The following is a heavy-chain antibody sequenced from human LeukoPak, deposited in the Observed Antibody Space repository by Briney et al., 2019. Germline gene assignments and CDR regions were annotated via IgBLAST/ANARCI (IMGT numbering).Heavy chain of an antibody. CDR1: GFTFSNAW. D-gene: IGHD4-17*01. CDR2: IKQDGSDK. J-gene: IGHJ5*02. Sequence: PGGSLRLSCAASGFTFSNAWMSWVRQAPGKGLEWVANIKQDGSDKKYMDSVEGRFTISRDNAKNSLYLQMNSLRAEDTAVYYCARYHYGDHPFDPWGQGTLVTVSS. CDR3: ARYHYGDHPFDP. V-gene: IGHV3-7*01.